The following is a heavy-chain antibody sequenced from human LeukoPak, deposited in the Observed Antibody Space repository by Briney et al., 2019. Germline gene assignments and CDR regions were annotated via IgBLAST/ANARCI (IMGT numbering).Heavy chain of an antibody. CDR1: RFTFSSFA. CDR2: FDGNGPNT. J-gene: IGHJ4*02. CDR3: AKPRTTGLGWAQFDY. D-gene: IGHD2-8*02. Sequence: GGSLRLSCAASRFTFSSFAMTWVRQAPGKGLEWVSGFDGNGPNTYYADSVKGRWTISRDNSRNTLYLEMNSLKPEDTAIYYCAKPRTTGLGWAQFDYWGQGSLVTVSS. V-gene: IGHV3-23*01.